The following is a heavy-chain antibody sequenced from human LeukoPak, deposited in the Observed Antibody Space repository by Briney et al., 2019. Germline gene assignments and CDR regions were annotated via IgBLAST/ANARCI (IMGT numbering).Heavy chain of an antibody. J-gene: IGHJ4*02. V-gene: IGHV3-7*01. CDR1: GFTFNYYW. CDR3: ARDSNYESSGYSLRFYYFDY. D-gene: IGHD3-22*01. CDR2: IQQDGSEK. Sequence: GGSPRLSCAASGFTFNYYWLTWVRQAPGKGLEWVANIQQDGSEKYYVGSVKGRFIISRDNAKNSLYLQMNSLRAEDTAVYYCARDSNYESSGYSLRFYYFDYWGQGTLVTVSS.